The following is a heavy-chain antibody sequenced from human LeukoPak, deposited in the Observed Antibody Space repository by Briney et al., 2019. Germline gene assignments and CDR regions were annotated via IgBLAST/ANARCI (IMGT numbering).Heavy chain of an antibody. Sequence: PSQTLSLTCTVSGGSISSGGYYWSWIRQHPGKGLEWIGYIYYSGSTYYNPSLKSRVTISVDTSKNQFSLKLSSVTAADTAVYYCAREGGLYYDSSVHLPHDAFDIWGQGTMVTVSS. J-gene: IGHJ3*02. CDR1: GGSISSGGYY. D-gene: IGHD3-22*01. CDR2: IYYSGST. V-gene: IGHV4-31*03. CDR3: AREGGLYYDSSVHLPHDAFDI.